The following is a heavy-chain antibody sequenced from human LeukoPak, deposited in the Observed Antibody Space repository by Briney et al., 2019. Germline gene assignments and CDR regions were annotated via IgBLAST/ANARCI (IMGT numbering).Heavy chain of an antibody. CDR2: IIPIFGTA. J-gene: IGHJ5*02. V-gene: IGHV1-69*06. CDR1: GGTFSSYA. Sequence: SVKVPCKASGGTFSSYAISWVRQAPGQGLEWMGGIIPIFGTANYAQKFQGRVTITADKSTSTAYMELSSLRSEDTAVYYCARETKDSSGWYHWFDPWGQGTLVTVSS. D-gene: IGHD6-19*01. CDR3: ARETKDSSGWYHWFDP.